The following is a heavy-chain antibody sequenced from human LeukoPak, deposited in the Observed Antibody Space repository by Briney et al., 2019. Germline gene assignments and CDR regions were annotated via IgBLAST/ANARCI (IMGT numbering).Heavy chain of an antibody. J-gene: IGHJ3*02. CDR1: GYTLTELS. V-gene: IGHV1-24*01. CDR2: FDPEDGET. CDR3: ANCADTAMASFPRCDAFDI. Sequence: ASVKVSCKVSGYTLTELSMHWVRQAPGKGLEWMGGFDPEDGETIYAQKFQGRVTMTEDTSTDTAYMELSSLRSEDTAVYYCANCADTAMASFPRCDAFDIWGQGTMVTVSS. D-gene: IGHD5-18*01.